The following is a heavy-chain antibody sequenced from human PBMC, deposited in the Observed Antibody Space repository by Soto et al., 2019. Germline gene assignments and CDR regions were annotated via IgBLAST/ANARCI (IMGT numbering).Heavy chain of an antibody. V-gene: IGHV1-2*02. Sequence: ASVKVSCKASGYTFTGYYMHWVRQAPGQGLEWMGWINPNSGGTNYAQKFQGRVTMTRDTSISTAYMELSRLRSDDTAVYYCARTIVVVPAAIPGGGGYYYYGMDVWGQGTTVTVSS. CDR2: INPNSGGT. J-gene: IGHJ6*02. CDR3: ARTIVVVPAAIPGGGGYYYYGMDV. D-gene: IGHD2-2*02. CDR1: GYTFTGYY.